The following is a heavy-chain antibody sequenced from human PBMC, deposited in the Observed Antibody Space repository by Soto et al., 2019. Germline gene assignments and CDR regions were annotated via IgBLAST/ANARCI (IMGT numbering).Heavy chain of an antibody. D-gene: IGHD5-12*01. CDR1: GFTFSSYS. J-gene: IGHJ4*02. CDR3: AREAGRWLQSASFDY. CDR2: ISSSSSTI. Sequence: PGGSLRLSCAASGFTFSSYSMNWVRQAPGKGLEWVSYISSSSSTIYYADSVKGRFTISRDNAKNSLYLQMNSLRDEDTAVYYCAREAGRWLQSASFDYWGQGTLVTVSS. V-gene: IGHV3-48*02.